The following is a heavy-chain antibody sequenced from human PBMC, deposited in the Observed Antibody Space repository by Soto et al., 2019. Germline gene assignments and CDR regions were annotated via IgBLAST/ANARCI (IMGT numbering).Heavy chain of an antibody. CDR1: GYTFISYG. CDR3: ARDFRAGIYYGSGSSIDY. V-gene: IGHV1-18*01. D-gene: IGHD3-10*01. Sequence: QVQLVQSGAEVKKPGASVKVSCKASGYTFISYGISWVRQAPGQGLEWMGWISAYNGNTNYAQKLRGRVTMTTDTSTSTAYMELRSLRSDDTAVYYCARDFRAGIYYGSGSSIDYWGQGTLVTVSS. J-gene: IGHJ4*02. CDR2: ISAYNGNT.